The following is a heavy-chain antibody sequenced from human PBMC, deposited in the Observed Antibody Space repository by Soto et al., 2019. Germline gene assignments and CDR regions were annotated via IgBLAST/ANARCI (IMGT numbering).Heavy chain of an antibody. V-gene: IGHV4-39*01. D-gene: IGHD6-19*01. J-gene: IGHJ4*01. CDR3: ARHDGFSSGWIFDY. CDR2: LFYTGHT. Sequence: SETLSLTCTVSGHSMSNTDYFWGWIRQTPWSDLQWIGSLFYTGHTYYNPSLLSRVTISADTSKNQFFLRLTSVTAADTAVYYCARHDGFSSGWIFDYWGHGTLVTVSS. CDR1: GHSMSNTDYF.